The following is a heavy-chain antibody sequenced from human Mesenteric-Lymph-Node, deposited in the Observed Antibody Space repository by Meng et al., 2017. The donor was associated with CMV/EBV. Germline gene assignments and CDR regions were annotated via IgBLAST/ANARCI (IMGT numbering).Heavy chain of an antibody. CDR3: AREVLRYVHYYAMDV. CDR2: IRYDGSNE. J-gene: IGHJ6*02. D-gene: IGHD2-21*01. CDR1: GFTFSSYG. V-gene: IGHV3-30*02. Sequence: SGFTFSSYGVHWVRQAPGKGLDWVAFIRYDGSNEYYADSVKGRFTISRDNSKNTLYLQMNSLRAEDTAVYYCAREVLRYVHYYAMDVWGQGTTVTVSS.